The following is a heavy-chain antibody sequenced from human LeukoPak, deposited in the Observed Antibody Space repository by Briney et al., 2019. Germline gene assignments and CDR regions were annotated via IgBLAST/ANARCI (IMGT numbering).Heavy chain of an antibody. CDR2: IYYSGST. Sequence: QTLSLTCTVSGGSFSSGGYYWGWLRQHPGKGLEWIGYIYYSGSTYYNPSLKSRVTISVDPSKNQFSLKLSSVTAADTAVYYCAGNRGYSYGQLDYWGQGTLVTVSS. D-gene: IGHD5-18*01. CDR1: GGSFSSGGYY. J-gene: IGHJ4*02. V-gene: IGHV4-31*03. CDR3: AGNRGYSYGQLDY.